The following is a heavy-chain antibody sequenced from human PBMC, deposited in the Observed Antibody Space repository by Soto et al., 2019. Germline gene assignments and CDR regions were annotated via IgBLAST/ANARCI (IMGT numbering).Heavy chain of an antibody. CDR3: ARDLYSGYDHLISY. J-gene: IGHJ4*02. D-gene: IGHD5-12*01. V-gene: IGHV3-33*01. CDR1: GFTFSSYG. Sequence: GGSLRLSCSASGFTFSSYGMHWVRQAPGKGLEWVAVIWYDGSNKYYADSVKGRFTISRDNSKNTLYLQMNSLRAEDTAVYYCARDLYSGYDHLISYWGQGTLVTVSS. CDR2: IWYDGSNK.